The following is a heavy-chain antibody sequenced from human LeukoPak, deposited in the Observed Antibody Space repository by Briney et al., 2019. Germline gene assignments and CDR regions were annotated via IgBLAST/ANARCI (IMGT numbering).Heavy chain of an antibody. CDR2: ISSSSSYI. Sequence: SGGSLRLSCAASGFTFSSYSMNWVRQAPGKGLEWVSSISSSSSYIYYADSVKGRFTISRDNAKNSLYLQMNSLRAEDTAVYYCARDISPESGYYFDYWGQGTLVTVSS. CDR1: GFTFSSYS. J-gene: IGHJ4*02. CDR3: ARDISPESGYYFDY. D-gene: IGHD3-3*01. V-gene: IGHV3-21*01.